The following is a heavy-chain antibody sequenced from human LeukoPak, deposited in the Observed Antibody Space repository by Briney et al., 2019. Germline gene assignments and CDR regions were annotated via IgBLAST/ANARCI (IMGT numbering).Heavy chain of an antibody. D-gene: IGHD2-15*01. Sequence: ASVKVSCKASGYDFTSVGITWVRQAPGQGLEWMGWISPYNGNTRYVQKLQGRVTMTTDTSTSTAYMELRSLRSDDSAVYYCARDNHSGSWSWFDPWGQGTLVTVSS. V-gene: IGHV1-18*01. CDR2: ISPYNGNT. J-gene: IGHJ5*02. CDR3: ARDNHSGSWSWFDP. CDR1: GYDFTSVG.